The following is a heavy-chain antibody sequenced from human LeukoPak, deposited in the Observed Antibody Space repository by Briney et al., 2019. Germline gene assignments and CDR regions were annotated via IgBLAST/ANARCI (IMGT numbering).Heavy chain of an antibody. D-gene: IGHD5-18*01. V-gene: IGHV4-38-2*02. CDR2: INHSGST. J-gene: IGHJ6*03. CDR1: GYSISSGYY. Sequence: TSETLSLTCTVSGYSISSGYYWGWIRQPPGKGLEWIGEINHSGSTNYNPSLKSRVTISVDTSKNQFSLKLSSVTAADTAVYYCARRRGQTRGYSYGYYYYYYMDVWGKGTTVTISS. CDR3: ARRRGQTRGYSYGYYYYYYMDV.